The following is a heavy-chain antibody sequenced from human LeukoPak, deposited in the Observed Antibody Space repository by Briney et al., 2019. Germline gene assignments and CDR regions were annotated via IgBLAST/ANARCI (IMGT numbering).Heavy chain of an antibody. CDR2: IKQDGSEK. J-gene: IGHJ4*02. V-gene: IGHV3-7*01. CDR3: ASGLRFDY. Sequence: GGSLRLSCAASGFTFSSYAMSWVRQAPGKGLEWVANIKQDGSEKYYVDSVKGRFTISRDNAKNSLYLQMNSLRAEDTAVYYCASGLRFDYWGQGTLVTVSS. CDR1: GFTFSSYA.